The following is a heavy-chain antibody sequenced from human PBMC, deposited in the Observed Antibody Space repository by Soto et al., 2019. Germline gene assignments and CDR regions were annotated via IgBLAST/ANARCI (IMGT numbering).Heavy chain of an antibody. J-gene: IGHJ6*03. D-gene: IGHD6-6*01. CDR3: ARQGGSSSGFYYYYYYMDV. CDR2: IYYSGST. CDR1: GGSISSSAYY. Sequence: QLQLQESGPGLVKPSETLSLTCTVSGGSISSSAYYWAWIRQPPGKGLEWIGSIYYSGSTYYNPSLKSRVIMSVDTSKNQFSLKLSSVSAADTTVYYCARQGGSSSGFYYYYYYMDVWGKGTTVTVSS. V-gene: IGHV4-39*01.